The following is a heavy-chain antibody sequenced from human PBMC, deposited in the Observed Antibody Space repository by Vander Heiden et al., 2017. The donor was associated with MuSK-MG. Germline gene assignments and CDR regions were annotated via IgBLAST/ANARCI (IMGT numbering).Heavy chain of an antibody. D-gene: IGHD6-19*01. J-gene: IGHJ3*01. CDR3: AKDIENSAWYGGDAFDF. CDR2: ISWNRASR. V-gene: IGHV3-9*01. CDR1: GFSFDDCA. Sequence: EVHLVESGGGLVQPGRCLTLCCTASGFSFDDCALQCVRQAPGKGLEWVSGISWNRASRGYADSVEGRFTISRDNVKNSLYLQMNSLRGEASALYYCAKDIENSAWYGGDAFDFWGQGTMVTVS.